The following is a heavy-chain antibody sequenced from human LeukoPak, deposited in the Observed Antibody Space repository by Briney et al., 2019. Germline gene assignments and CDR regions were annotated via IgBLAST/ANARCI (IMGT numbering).Heavy chain of an antibody. CDR3: ARHYYYDGSCYFSPF. V-gene: IGHV4-39*01. J-gene: IGHJ4*02. Sequence: SETQSLTCSVSGGSISSSSSYWGWIRQPPGKGLEWIGSIFYSGHTFYNPSLKSRVTISVDTSKNQFSLRLSSVTAADAAIYYCARHYYYDGSCYFSPFWGQGTRVTVSS. CDR2: IFYSGHT. D-gene: IGHD3-22*01. CDR1: GGSISSSSSY.